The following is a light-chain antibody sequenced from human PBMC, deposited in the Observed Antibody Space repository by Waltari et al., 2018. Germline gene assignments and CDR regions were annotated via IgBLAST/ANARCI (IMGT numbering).Light chain of an antibody. CDR1: QSVTSIA. V-gene: IGKV3-20*01. CDR2: GAS. CDR3: QHYDGSVVT. J-gene: IGKJ4*01. Sequence: DTVLTQSPDTVSLSPGDRGTLSCRASQSVTSIALSWFPQRPGQAPRLLIYGASNRATDIPDRFSGSGSGTDFTLTISRLEPEDFAVYYCQHYDGSVVTFGGGTKVEI.